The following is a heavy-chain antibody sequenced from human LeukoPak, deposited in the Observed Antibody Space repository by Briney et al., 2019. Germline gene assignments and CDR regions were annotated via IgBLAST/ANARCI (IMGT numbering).Heavy chain of an antibody. Sequence: SETLSLTCTISSYSISSGYYWGWIRQPPGKGLEWIGSIYHSGSTYYNPSLESRVTISVDTSKNQFSLKLSSVTAADTAVYYCARGGYSSGWFSDYWGQGTLVTVSS. V-gene: IGHV4-38-2*02. CDR1: SYSISSGYY. J-gene: IGHJ4*02. CDR2: IYHSGST. CDR3: ARGGYSSGWFSDY. D-gene: IGHD6-19*01.